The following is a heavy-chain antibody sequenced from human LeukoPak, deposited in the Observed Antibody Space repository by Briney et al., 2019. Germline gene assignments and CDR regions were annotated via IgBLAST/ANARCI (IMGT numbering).Heavy chain of an antibody. Sequence: GSSVKVSCKASGGTFSSYAISWVRQAPGQGLEWMGGIIPIFGTANYAQKFRGRVTITTDESTSTAYMELSSLRSEDTAVYYCASAGYYYDSSGYWPRYFDYWGQGTLVTVSS. V-gene: IGHV1-69*05. CDR2: IIPIFGTA. CDR3: ASAGYYYDSSGYWPRYFDY. D-gene: IGHD3-22*01. CDR1: GGTFSSYA. J-gene: IGHJ4*02.